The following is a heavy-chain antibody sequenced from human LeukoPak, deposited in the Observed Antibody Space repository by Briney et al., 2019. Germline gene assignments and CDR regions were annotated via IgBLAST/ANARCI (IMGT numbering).Heavy chain of an antibody. D-gene: IGHD2-2*01. CDR3: AKDDCSSTSCYDVNWFDP. CDR1: GFTFSGYA. J-gene: IGHJ5*02. V-gene: IGHV3-30-3*01. CDR2: ISYDGGNI. Sequence: PGRSLRLSCVVSGFTFSGYAIHWVRQAPGKGLEWVAVISYDGGNIYYADSVKGRFTISRDNSKNTLYLQMNILRTDDTAVYYCAKDDCSSTSCYDVNWFDPWGQGTLVTVSS.